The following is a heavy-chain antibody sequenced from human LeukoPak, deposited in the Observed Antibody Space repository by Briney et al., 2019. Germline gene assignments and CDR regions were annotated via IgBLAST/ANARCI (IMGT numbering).Heavy chain of an antibody. D-gene: IGHD3-22*01. V-gene: IGHV1-18*01. Sequence: GASVKVSCKASGYPFTTYGISWVRQAPGQGLEWMGWISTYNDDTNYAQKLQGRVTMTTDTSTSTAYMELRSLRSDDTAVYYCARDLGLRGYYELDYWGQGTLVTVSS. J-gene: IGHJ4*02. CDR2: ISTYNDDT. CDR3: ARDLGLRGYYELDY. CDR1: GYPFTTYG.